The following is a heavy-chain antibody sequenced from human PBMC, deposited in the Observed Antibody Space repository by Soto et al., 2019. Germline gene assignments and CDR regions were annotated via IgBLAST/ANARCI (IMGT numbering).Heavy chain of an antibody. J-gene: IGHJ5*02. V-gene: IGHV3-23*01. CDR1: GFTLSSYA. CDR2: ISGSGGST. D-gene: IGHD3-22*01. Sequence: GGSLRLSCAAFGFTLSSYAMSWVRQAPGKGLEWVSAISGSGGSTYYADSVKGRFTISRDNSKNTLYLQMNSLRAEDTAVYYCAKGGYYDSSGYFIFDPWGQGTLVTVSS. CDR3: AKGGYYDSSGYFIFDP.